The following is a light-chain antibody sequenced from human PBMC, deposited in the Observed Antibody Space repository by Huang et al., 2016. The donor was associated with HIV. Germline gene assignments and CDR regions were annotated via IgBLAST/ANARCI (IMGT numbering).Light chain of an antibody. CDR3: QHYSNWPPLT. CDR1: QSIGTN. CDR2: GAS. Sequence: IILTQSPATLSVSPGEGATLSCRASQSIGTNLAWYQQGPGQAPRLLVYGASTRATGVPVRFSGSGSGTQFNLTLSRLQSEDFATYYCQHYSNWPPLTFGGGTKVDI. J-gene: IGKJ4*01. V-gene: IGKV3-15*01.